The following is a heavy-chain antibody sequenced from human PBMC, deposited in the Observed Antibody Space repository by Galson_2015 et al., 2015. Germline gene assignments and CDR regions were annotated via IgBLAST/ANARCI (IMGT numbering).Heavy chain of an antibody. CDR3: ARQDLGRDGYNDLDY. CDR2: IYPGDSDT. D-gene: IGHD5-24*01. CDR1: GYSFTSYW. V-gene: IGHV5-51*01. J-gene: IGHJ4*02. Sequence: QSGAEVKKQGKSLKISCKGSGYSFTSYWIGWVRQMPGKGLEWMGIIYPGDSDTRYSPTFQGQVTISADKSISTAYLQWSSLKASDTAMYYCARQDLGRDGYNDLDYWGQGTLVTVSS.